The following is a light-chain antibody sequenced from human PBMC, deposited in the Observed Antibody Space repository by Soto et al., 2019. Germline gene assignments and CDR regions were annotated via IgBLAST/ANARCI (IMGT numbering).Light chain of an antibody. CDR1: QSIDNK. J-gene: IGKJ1*01. CDR3: QEYSDSSWT. Sequence: IQLTHSPSTLSRSFGDIVTITFRASQSIDNKLAWYQRKPGKAPKLLIYDASTLESGVPSTFDGSGFGTEFTLTISSLQPDDFATYYCQEYSDSSWTFGQGTKVDIK. V-gene: IGKV1-5*01. CDR2: DAS.